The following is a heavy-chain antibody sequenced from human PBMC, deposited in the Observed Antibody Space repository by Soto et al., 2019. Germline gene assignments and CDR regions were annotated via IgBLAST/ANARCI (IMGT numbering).Heavy chain of an antibody. CDR1: GGSFSGYY. J-gene: IGHJ5*02. CDR2: INHSGST. V-gene: IGHV4-34*01. Sequence: PSETLSLTCAVYGGSFSGYYWSWIRQPPGKGLEWIGEINHSGSTNYNPSLKSRVTISVDTSKNQFSLKLSSVTAADTAVYYCARGRGAARRGNWFDPWGQGTLVTVSS. CDR3: ARGRGAARRGNWFDP. D-gene: IGHD6-6*01.